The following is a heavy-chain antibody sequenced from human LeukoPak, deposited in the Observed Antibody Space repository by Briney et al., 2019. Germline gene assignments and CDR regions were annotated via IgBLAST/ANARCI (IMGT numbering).Heavy chain of an antibody. CDR2: IDWDDDK. D-gene: IGHD1-1*01. J-gene: IGHJ6*03. V-gene: IGHV2-70*11. Sequence: SGPTLVNPTQTLTLTCTFSGFSLSTSGMCVSWIRQPPGKALEWLARIDWDDDKYYSTSLKTRLTISKDTSKNQVVLTMTNMDPVDTATYYCARIDTGTTRYYYYMDVWGKGTTVTVSS. CDR1: GFSLSTSGMC. CDR3: ARIDTGTTRYYYYMDV.